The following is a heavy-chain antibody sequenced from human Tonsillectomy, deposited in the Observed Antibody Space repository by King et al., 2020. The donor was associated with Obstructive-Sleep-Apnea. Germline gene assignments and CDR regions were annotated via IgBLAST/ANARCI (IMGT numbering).Heavy chain of an antibody. CDR1: GFTFSDYW. D-gene: IGHD1-14*01. J-gene: IGHJ4*02. V-gene: IGHV3-7*03. CDR3: VHRGGLASNRPVYFDH. CDR2: IRQDGGEK. Sequence: VQLVESGGNLVQPGGSLRLSCEASGFTFSDYWMSWVRQAPGKGPEWVANIRQDGGEKNYLDSVRGRLTISRDNAKKSLYLQMNSLRAEDTAVYCCVHRGGLASNRPVYFDHWGLGALVTVSS.